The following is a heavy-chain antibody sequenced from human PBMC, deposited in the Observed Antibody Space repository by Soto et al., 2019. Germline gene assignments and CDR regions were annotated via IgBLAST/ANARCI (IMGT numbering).Heavy chain of an antibody. CDR2: ISGSGGST. V-gene: IGHV3-23*01. CDR3: AKVQPGLHDAIDI. CDR1: GFTFSSYA. Sequence: SGGSLRLSCAASGFTFSSYAMSWVRQAPGKGLEWVSAISGSGGSTYYADSVKGRFTISRDNSKNTLFLQMNSLRAEDTAVYYCAKVQPGLHDAIDIWGQGTMVTVSS. D-gene: IGHD4-4*01. J-gene: IGHJ3*02.